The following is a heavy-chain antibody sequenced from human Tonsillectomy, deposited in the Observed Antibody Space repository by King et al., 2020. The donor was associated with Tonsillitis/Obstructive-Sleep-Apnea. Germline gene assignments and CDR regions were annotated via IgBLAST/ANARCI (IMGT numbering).Heavy chain of an antibody. CDR1: GFIVNGNY. D-gene: IGHD6-13*01. CDR2: VYSGGNS. CDR3: ARRGIAAGGRFDY. Sequence: VQLVESGGGLVQPGESLRLSCAASGFIVNGNYMSWVRQAPGKGLEWVAVVYSGGNSYYGDPVTGRFTVSRDTSSNSLYLQMNSLRAEDTAVYFCARRGIAAGGRFDYWGQGTLVTVSS. V-gene: IGHV3-66*04. J-gene: IGHJ4*02.